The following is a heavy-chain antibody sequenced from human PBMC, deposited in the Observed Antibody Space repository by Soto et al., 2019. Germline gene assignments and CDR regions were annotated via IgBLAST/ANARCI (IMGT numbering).Heavy chain of an antibody. D-gene: IGHD2-2*01. J-gene: IGHJ4*02. CDR2: ISGSGGST. CDR3: AKDSNPRGSSRGDY. CDR1: GFTFSSYA. Sequence: GGSLRLSCAASGFTFSSYAMSWVRQAPGKGLEWVSAISGSGGSTYYADSVKGRFTISRDNSKNTLYLQMNSLRAEDTAVYYCAKDSNPRGSSRGDYWGQGTLVTVSS. V-gene: IGHV3-23*01.